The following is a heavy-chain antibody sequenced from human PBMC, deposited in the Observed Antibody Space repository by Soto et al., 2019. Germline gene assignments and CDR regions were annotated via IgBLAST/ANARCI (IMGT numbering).Heavy chain of an antibody. D-gene: IGHD7-27*01. J-gene: IGHJ4*02. CDR3: ARGPRNWGVDY. Sequence: ASVKVSCKAAAHTFTSYDINWVRQATGQDFEWMGWMDPNNGNTAYAQKFQGRVTMTRDTSKSTAFMELSSLTSEDTAVYYCARGPRNWGVDYWGQGTLVTVSS. CDR1: AHTFTSYD. CDR2: MDPNNGNT. V-gene: IGHV1-8*01.